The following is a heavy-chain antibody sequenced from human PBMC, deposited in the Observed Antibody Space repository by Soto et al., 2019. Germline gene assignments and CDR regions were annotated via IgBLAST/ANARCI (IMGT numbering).Heavy chain of an antibody. CDR1: GFSFSSYG. Sequence: QVQLVESGGGVVQPGRSLRLSCAASGFSFSSYGMHWLRQAPGKGLEWVAVIWRDGSNQYYADSVKGRFIISRDNSKNTLYLQMNSLRLEDTAVYYCTKDRRIAAAASHNFDYWGQGTRVTVSS. D-gene: IGHD6-13*01. V-gene: IGHV3-33*03. J-gene: IGHJ4*02. CDR2: IWRDGSNQ. CDR3: TKDRRIAAAASHNFDY.